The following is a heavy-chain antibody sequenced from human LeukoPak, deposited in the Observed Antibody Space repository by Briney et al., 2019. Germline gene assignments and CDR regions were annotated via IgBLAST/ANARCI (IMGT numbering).Heavy chain of an antibody. Sequence: GESLRISCKGSGYSFTSYWISWVRQMPGKGLEWMGRIDPSDSYTNYSPSFQGHVTISADKSISTAYLQWSSLKASDTAMYYCARHHCSGGGCYSAVGFDPWGQGTLVTVSS. CDR1: GYSFTSYW. D-gene: IGHD2-15*01. J-gene: IGHJ5*02. V-gene: IGHV5-10-1*01. CDR3: ARHHCSGGGCYSAVGFDP. CDR2: IDPSDSYT.